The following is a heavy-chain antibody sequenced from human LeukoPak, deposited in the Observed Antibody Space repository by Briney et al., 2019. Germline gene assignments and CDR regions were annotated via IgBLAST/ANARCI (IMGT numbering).Heavy chain of an antibody. CDR1: GFTFSSFW. Sequence: GGSLRLSCAASGFTFSSFWMSWVRQAPGKGPEWLATIRYDAGTSYYADFMRGRFTISRDNAQNSLYLQINSLTAEDTAIYYCAIIGTPGATEYYRLWGQGTRVTASS. D-gene: IGHD2-8*02. CDR2: IRYDAGTS. CDR3: AIIGTPGATEYYRL. V-gene: IGHV3-7*01. J-gene: IGHJ1*01.